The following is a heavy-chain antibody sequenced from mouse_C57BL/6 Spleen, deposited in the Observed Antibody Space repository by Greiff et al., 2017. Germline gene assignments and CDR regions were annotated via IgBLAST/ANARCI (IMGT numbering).Heavy chain of an antibody. Sequence: VQLQQSGPELVKPGASVKISCKASGYTFTDYYMNWVKQSHGKSLEWIGDINPNNGGTSYNQKFKGKATLTVDKSSSTAYMELRSLTSEDSAVYYCARRDYGSSYDYAMDYWGQGTSVTVSS. V-gene: IGHV1-26*01. D-gene: IGHD1-1*01. CDR3: ARRDYGSSYDYAMDY. CDR1: GYTFTDYY. J-gene: IGHJ4*01. CDR2: INPNNGGT.